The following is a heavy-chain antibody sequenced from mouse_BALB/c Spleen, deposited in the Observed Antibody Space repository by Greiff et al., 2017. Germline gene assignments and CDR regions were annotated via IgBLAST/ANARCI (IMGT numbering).Heavy chain of an antibody. D-gene: IGHD2-4*01. V-gene: IGHV5-6-5*01. CDR1: GFTFSSYA. CDR3: ASTMITTYYAMDY. CDR2: ISSGGST. Sequence: VQLKESGGGLVKPGGSLKLSCAASGFTFSSYAMSWVRQTPEKRLEWVASISSGGSTYYPDSVKGRFTISRDNARNILYLQMSSLRSEDTAMYYCASTMITTYYAMDYWGQGTSVTVSS. J-gene: IGHJ4*01.